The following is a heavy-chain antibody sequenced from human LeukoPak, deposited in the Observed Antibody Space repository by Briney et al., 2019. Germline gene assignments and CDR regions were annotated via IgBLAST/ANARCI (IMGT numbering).Heavy chain of an antibody. V-gene: IGHV3-33*06. J-gene: IGHJ6*02. CDR2: IWFDGSNE. CDR3: AKAVAATGHYYFGMDV. Sequence: PGGSLRLSCTASGFTFSSYGMHWVRQAPGKGLEWVAVIWFDGSNEYYADSVKGRLTISRDNSESTLYLQMNSLRAEDTAVYYCAKAVAATGHYYFGMDVWGQGTTVTVSS. D-gene: IGHD6-19*01. CDR1: GFTFSSYG.